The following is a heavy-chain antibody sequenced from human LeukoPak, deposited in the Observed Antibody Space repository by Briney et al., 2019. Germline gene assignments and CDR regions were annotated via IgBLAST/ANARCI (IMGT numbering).Heavy chain of an antibody. D-gene: IGHD2-8*02. CDR1: GGSIGDQR. CDR2: IHTSGTT. Sequence: PSETLSLTCIVSGGSIGDQRWTWIRQPAGKGLEWIGHIHTSGTTIYNPSLKSRVSMSVDTSKNQFPLNLRSVTAADTAVYYCARLRGAYCTGAVCHYHYYMDVWGKGATVAVSS. J-gene: IGHJ6*03. V-gene: IGHV4-4*07. CDR3: ARLRGAYCTGAVCHYHYYMDV.